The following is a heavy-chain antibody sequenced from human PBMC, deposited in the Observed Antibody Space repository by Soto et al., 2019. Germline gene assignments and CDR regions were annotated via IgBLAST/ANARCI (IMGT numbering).Heavy chain of an antibody. J-gene: IGHJ6*02. D-gene: IGHD3-10*01. Sequence: EVQLVESGGGLIQPGGSLNLSCAASGLPVSTNYMSWVRQAPVKGLEWVSVIYNDGKTYYADYVKGRFTISRDASKNTLHLQMDSLRDEDTAVYYCVRPLPSGQNYGMDVWRQGTTVTVSS. CDR2: IYNDGKT. V-gene: IGHV3-53*01. CDR3: VRPLPSGQNYGMDV. CDR1: GLPVSTNY.